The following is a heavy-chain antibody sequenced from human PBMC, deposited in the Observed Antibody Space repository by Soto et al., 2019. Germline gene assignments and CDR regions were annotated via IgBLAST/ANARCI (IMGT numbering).Heavy chain of an antibody. CDR3: AKTGTAMVTSRYYYGMDV. D-gene: IGHD5-18*01. CDR1: GFTFSSYA. V-gene: IGHV3-23*01. J-gene: IGHJ6*02. CDR2: ISGSGGST. Sequence: LSLTCAASGFTFSSYAMSWVRQAPGKGLEWVSAISGSGGSTYYADSVKGRFTISRDNSKNTLYLQMNSLRAEDTAVYYCAKTGTAMVTSRYYYGMDVWGQGTTVTVSS.